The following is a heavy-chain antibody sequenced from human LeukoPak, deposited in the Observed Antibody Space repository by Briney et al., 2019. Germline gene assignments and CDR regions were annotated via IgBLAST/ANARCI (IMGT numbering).Heavy chain of an antibody. CDR1: GFTFSSYS. CDR2: IRYDGRNK. J-gene: IGHJ4*02. CDR3: AKDPQGMRFGELFSFY. Sequence: PRGSLRLSCAASGFTFSSYSMNWVRQAPGKGLEWVAFIRYDGRNKNYADSVKGRFTISRDNSKNMLYLQMNSLRAEDTAVYYCAKDPQGMRFGELFSFYWGQGTLVTVSS. V-gene: IGHV3-30*02. D-gene: IGHD3-10*01.